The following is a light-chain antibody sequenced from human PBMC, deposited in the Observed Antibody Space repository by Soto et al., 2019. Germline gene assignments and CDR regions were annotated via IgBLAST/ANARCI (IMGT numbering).Light chain of an antibody. J-gene: IGLJ2*01. Sequence: QSVLTQPPSVSAAPGQKVTISCSGSSSNIGNNYVSWYQQLPGTAPKLLIYDNNKRPSGIPDRFSGSKSGTSATLGITGLQTGDEADYYCGTWDSSRSAHVVFGGVTQLTVL. V-gene: IGLV1-51*01. CDR1: SSNIGNNY. CDR2: DNN. CDR3: GTWDSSRSAHVV.